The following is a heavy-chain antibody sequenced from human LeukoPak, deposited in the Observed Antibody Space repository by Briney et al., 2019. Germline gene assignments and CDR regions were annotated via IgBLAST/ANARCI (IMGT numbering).Heavy chain of an antibody. CDR1: GYTFTVDY. Sequence: ASVSVSFKASGYTFTVDYMHWGRQAPGQGRGWVGWINPNSGGTNYAQKFQGRVTMTRDTSISTAYMELSRLRSDDTAVYYCARGKNNYDSSGYYVYWGQGTLVTVSS. D-gene: IGHD3-22*01. CDR3: ARGKNNYDSSGYYVY. CDR2: INPNSGGT. V-gene: IGHV1-2*02. J-gene: IGHJ4*02.